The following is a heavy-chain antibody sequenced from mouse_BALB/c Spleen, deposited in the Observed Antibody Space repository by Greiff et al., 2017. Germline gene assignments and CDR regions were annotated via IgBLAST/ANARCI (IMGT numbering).Heavy chain of an antibody. D-gene: IGHD2-1*01. Sequence: EVQRVESGGGLVKPGGSLKLSCAASGFTFSSYAMSWVRQTPEKRLEWVASISSGGSTYYPDSVKGRFTISRDNARNILYLQMSSLRSEDTAMYYCARGYYGNPYFDYWGQGTTLTVSS. J-gene: IGHJ2*01. V-gene: IGHV5-6-5*01. CDR3: ARGYYGNPYFDY. CDR1: GFTFSSYA. CDR2: ISSGGST.